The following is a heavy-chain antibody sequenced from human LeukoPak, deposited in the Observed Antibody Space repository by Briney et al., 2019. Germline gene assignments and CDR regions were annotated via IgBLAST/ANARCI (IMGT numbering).Heavy chain of an antibody. CDR1: GFTFSSYA. CDR2: ISGSGGST. CDR3: AKKMGIQLWASGGCYFDY. D-gene: IGHD5-18*01. Sequence: GGSLRLSCAASGFTFSSYAMSWVRQAPGKGLEWVSAISGSGGSTYYADSVKGRFTISRDNSKNTLYLQMNSLRAEDTAVYYCAKKMGIQLWASGGCYFDYWGQGTLVTVSS. V-gene: IGHV3-23*01. J-gene: IGHJ4*02.